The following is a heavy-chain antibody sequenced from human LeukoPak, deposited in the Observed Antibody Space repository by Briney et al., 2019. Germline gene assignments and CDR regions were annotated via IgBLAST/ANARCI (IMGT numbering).Heavy chain of an antibody. CDR2: ISYDGSNK. V-gene: IGHV3-30*18. CDR1: GFTFSSYG. Sequence: PGRSLRLSCAASGFTFSSYGMHWVRQAPGKGLEWVAVISYDGSNKYYADSVKGRFTISRDNSKNTLYLQMNSLRAEDTAVYYCANGAGGILTGFTVDYWGQGTLVTVSS. CDR3: ANGAGGILTGFTVDY. J-gene: IGHJ4*02. D-gene: IGHD3-9*01.